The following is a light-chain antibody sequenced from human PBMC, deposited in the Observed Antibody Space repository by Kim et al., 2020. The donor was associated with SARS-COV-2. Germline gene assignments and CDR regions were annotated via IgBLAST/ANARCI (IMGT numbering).Light chain of an antibody. J-gene: IGKJ2*03. CDR1: KSISSL. CDR3: QQYDKAPYS. Sequence: ASIGDRVTISCRANKSISSLLAWYQQKPGKAPKLLIYKTSYLESGVPSGFSGSGSGTEFTLTIASLQPDDFATYYCQQYDKAPYSFGQGTKVDIK. V-gene: IGKV1-5*03. CDR2: KTS.